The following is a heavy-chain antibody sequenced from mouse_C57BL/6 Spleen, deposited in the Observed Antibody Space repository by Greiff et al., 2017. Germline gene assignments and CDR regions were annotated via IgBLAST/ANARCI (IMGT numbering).Heavy chain of an antibody. V-gene: IGHV1-42*01. J-gene: IGHJ3*01. D-gene: IGHD1-1*01. CDR1: GYSFTGYY. CDR3: ARDYYGSSVFAY. Sequence: VQLQQSGPELVKPGASVKISCKASGYSFTGYYMNWVKQSPEKSLEWIGEINPSTGGTTYNQKFKAKAKLTVDKSSSTAYMQLKSLTSEDSAVYYCARDYYGSSVFAYWGQGTLVTVSA. CDR2: INPSTGGT.